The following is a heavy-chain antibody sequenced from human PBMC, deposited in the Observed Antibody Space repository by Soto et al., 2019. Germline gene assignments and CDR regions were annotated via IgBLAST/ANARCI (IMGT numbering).Heavy chain of an antibody. CDR3: ARAPGGDFWSGYYLGTYYFDY. CDR1: GGSISRDY. D-gene: IGHD3-3*01. V-gene: IGHV4-59*01. Sequence: SETLSLTCTVSGGSISRDYWSWIRQPPDKGLEWIGYIYYSGNTNFNPSVQSRVSMSVDTSKNQFSLKMTSVTAADTAVYYCARAPGGDFWSGYYLGTYYFDYWGQGTLVTVSS. CDR2: IYYSGNT. J-gene: IGHJ4*02.